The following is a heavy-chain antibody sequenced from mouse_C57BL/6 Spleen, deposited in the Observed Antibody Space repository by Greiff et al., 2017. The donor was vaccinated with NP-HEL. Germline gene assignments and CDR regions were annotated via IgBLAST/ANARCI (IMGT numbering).Heavy chain of an antibody. CDR1: GYTFTDYE. CDR3: TRYLGNDY. V-gene: IGHV1-15*01. Sequence: QVQLKESGAELVRPGASVTLSCKASGYTFTDYEMHWVKQTPVHGLEWIGAIDPETGGTAYNQKFKGKAILTADKSSSTAYMELRSLTSEDSAVYYCTRYLGNDYWGQGTTLTVSS. J-gene: IGHJ2*01. CDR2: IDPETGGT. D-gene: IGHD4-1*01.